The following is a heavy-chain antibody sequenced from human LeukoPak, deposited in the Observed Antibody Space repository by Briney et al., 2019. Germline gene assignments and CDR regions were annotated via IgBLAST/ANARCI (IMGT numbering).Heavy chain of an antibody. CDR2: IYYSGST. D-gene: IGHD3-22*01. J-gene: IGHJ4*02. Sequence: PSETLSLTCTVSGGSISSYYWSWIRQPPGKGLEWIGYIYYSGSTNYNPPLKSRVTISVDTSKNQFSLKLSSVTAADTAVYYCARVGSDSSGYYGTHFDYWGQGTLVTVSS. V-gene: IGHV4-59*01. CDR3: ARVGSDSSGYYGTHFDY. CDR1: GGSISSYY.